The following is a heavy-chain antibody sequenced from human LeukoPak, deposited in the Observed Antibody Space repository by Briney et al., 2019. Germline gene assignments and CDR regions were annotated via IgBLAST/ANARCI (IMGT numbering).Heavy chain of an antibody. CDR3: AREGIVGATAFDY. J-gene: IGHJ4*02. CDR2: ISYDGSNE. V-gene: IGHV3-30*04. D-gene: IGHD1-26*01. CDR1: GFTFSSYV. Sequence: GGSLRLSCAASGFTFSSYVMHWVRQAPGKGLEWVAIISYDGSNEYYADSVKGRFTISRDNAKNSLYLQMNSLRAEDTALYYCAREGIVGATAFDYWGQGTLVTVSS.